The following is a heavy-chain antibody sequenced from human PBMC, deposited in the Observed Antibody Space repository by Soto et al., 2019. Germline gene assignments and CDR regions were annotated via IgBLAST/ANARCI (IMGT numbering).Heavy chain of an antibody. CDR3: ARDWGGHSGSYGSLYYYYGMDV. CDR2: ISSSSSTI. Sequence: PGGSLRLSCAASGFTFSSYSMNWVRQAPGKGLESVSYISSSSSTIYYADSVKGRFTISRDNAKNSLYLQMNSLRDEDTAVYYCARDWGGHSGSYGSLYYYYGMDVWGQGTTVTVSS. V-gene: IGHV3-48*02. J-gene: IGHJ6*02. D-gene: IGHD1-26*01. CDR1: GFTFSSYS.